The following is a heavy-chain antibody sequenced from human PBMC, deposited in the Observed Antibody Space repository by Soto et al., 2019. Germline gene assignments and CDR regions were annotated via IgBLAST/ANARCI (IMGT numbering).Heavy chain of an antibody. CDR2: IYNSVIT. CDR3: ASGCDANS. CDR1: GASVSSGNQY. D-gene: IGHD6-19*01. V-gene: IGHV4-61*01. J-gene: IGHJ4*02. Sequence: QVLMHESGPGLVKPSETLSLTCTVSGASVSSGNQYWSWIRQPPGKRLEWIGFIYNSVITNYSPSLKSRVSISADTSRNQFSLKMSSVTAADTAVYYCASGCDANSWGQGALVTVSS.